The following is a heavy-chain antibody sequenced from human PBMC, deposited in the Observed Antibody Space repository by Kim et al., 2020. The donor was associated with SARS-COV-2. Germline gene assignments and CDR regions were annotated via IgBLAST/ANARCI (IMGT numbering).Heavy chain of an antibody. Sequence: DSVKARFTIAKDNSKNTLYRQMNSLRAEDTAVYYCAKDLGLETGGMDVWGQGTTVTVSS. J-gene: IGHJ6*02. V-gene: IGHV3-23*01. CDR3: AKDLGLETGGMDV. D-gene: IGHD1-1*01.